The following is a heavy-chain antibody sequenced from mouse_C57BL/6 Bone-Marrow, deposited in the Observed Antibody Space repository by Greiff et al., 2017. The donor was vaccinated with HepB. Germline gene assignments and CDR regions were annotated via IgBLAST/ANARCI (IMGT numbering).Heavy chain of an antibody. D-gene: IGHD1-1*01. Sequence: EVKVEESGGGLVKPGGSLKLSCAASGFTFSSYTMSWVRQTPEKRLEWVATISGGGGNTYYPDSVKGRFTISRDNAKNTLYLQMSSLRSEDTALYYCARRENYYGSSYGYFDVWGTGTTVTVSS. V-gene: IGHV5-9*01. J-gene: IGHJ1*03. CDR2: ISGGGGNT. CDR3: ARRENYYGSSYGYFDV. CDR1: GFTFSSYT.